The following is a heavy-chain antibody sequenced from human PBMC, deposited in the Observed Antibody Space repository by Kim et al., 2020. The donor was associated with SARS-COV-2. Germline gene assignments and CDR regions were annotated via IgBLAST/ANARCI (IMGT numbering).Heavy chain of an antibody. D-gene: IGHD2-15*01. J-gene: IGHJ6*02. CDR3: ASGPLQGGMDV. V-gene: IGHV3-21*01. CDR1: GFFLSTDS. Sequence: GGSLRLSCEASGFFLSTDSMHWVRQAPGKGLEWVSSISGDSRYIYYADSVRGRLTVSRDNAKRSLYLQMNGLRVDDTAVYYCASGPLQGGMDVWGQGTKVTVSS. CDR2: ISGDSRYI.